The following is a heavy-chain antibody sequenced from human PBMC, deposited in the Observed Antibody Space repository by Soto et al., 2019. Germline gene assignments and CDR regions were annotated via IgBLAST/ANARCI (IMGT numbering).Heavy chain of an antibody. V-gene: IGHV1-8*01. D-gene: IGHD1-1*01. J-gene: IGHJ6*02. Sequence: VQLVQSGAEVKKPGASVKVSCKASGYTFTSYDINWVRHATGQGLEWRGWMNPNSGNTGYAQKFQGRVTMTRNTSISTAYMELSSLRSEDTAVYYCGGVNWNDVDYGMDVWGQGTTVTVSS. CDR1: GYTFTSYD. CDR3: GGVNWNDVDYGMDV. CDR2: MNPNSGNT.